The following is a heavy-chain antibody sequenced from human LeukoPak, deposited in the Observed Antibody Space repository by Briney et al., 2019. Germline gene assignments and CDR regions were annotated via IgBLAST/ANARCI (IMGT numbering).Heavy chain of an antibody. Sequence: GGSLRLSCAASGFAVSSNYMNWVRQAPGKGLEWVSVIYSGGGTYYADSVKGRFTISRDNAKNSLYLQMNSLRAEDTAVYYCASDILRGLVSSDYYDSSGPKVDAFDIWGQGTMVTVSS. CDR1: GFAVSSNY. J-gene: IGHJ3*02. D-gene: IGHD3-22*01. CDR3: ASDILRGLVSSDYYDSSGPKVDAFDI. V-gene: IGHV3-66*01. CDR2: IYSGGGT.